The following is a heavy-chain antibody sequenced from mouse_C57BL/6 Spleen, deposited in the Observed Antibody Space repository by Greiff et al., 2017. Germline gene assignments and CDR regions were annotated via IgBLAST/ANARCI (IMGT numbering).Heavy chain of an antibody. CDR2: FYPGSGSI. J-gene: IGHJ1*03. CDR3: ARHEDRLYYDYDDWYFDV. D-gene: IGHD2-4*01. Sequence: LEESGAELVKPGASVKLSCKASGYTFTEYTIHWVKQRSGQGLEWIGWFYPGSGSIKYNEKFKDKATLTADKSSSTVYMELSRLTSEDSAVYFCARHEDRLYYDYDDWYFDVWGTGTTVTVSS. V-gene: IGHV1-62-2*01. CDR1: GYTFTEYT.